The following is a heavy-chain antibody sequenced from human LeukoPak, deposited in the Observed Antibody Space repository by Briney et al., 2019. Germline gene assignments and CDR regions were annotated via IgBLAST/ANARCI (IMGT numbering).Heavy chain of an antibody. CDR3: ARGEYQLPPYYYYYGMDV. CDR2: INPNSGGT. V-gene: IGHV1-2*06. J-gene: IGHJ6*02. Sequence: ASVKVSCKASGYTFTGYYMHWVRQAPGQGLEWMGRINPNSGGTNYAQKFQGRVTMTRDTSTSTAYMELRSLRSDDTAVYYCARGEYQLPPYYYYYGMDVWGQGTTVTVSS. D-gene: IGHD2-2*01. CDR1: GYTFTGYY.